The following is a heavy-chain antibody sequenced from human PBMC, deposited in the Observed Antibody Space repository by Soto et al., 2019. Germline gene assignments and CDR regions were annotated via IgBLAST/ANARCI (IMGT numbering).Heavy chain of an antibody. J-gene: IGHJ5*01. V-gene: IGHV1-2*02. Sequence: EASVKVSCKTSRYTFTAYYMHWLRQAPGHGLEWLGWTSPRTGGAKYSHKFQGRVSMTRNTSITTAYMELTGLSTDDTAVYYCARSSGSYSKWFDSWGQGTLVTVSS. D-gene: IGHD3-10*01. CDR2: TSPRTGGA. CDR1: RYTFTAYY. CDR3: ARSSGSYSKWFDS.